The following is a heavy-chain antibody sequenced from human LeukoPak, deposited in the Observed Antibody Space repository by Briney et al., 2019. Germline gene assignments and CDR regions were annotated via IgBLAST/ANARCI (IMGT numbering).Heavy chain of an antibody. D-gene: IGHD4-17*01. V-gene: IGHV4-61*01. CDR2: IYYYSGSA. J-gene: IGHJ4*02. CDR1: GASVNSGNYY. CDR3: VSVYEYGDHFT. Sequence: SETLSLTCTVSGASVNSGNYYWSWIRQPPGKGLEWIGYIYYYSGSADYNPSLKSRVTISVDTSKNQFSLMLASVTAADSAVYYCVSVYEYGDHFTWGRGTQVLVSS.